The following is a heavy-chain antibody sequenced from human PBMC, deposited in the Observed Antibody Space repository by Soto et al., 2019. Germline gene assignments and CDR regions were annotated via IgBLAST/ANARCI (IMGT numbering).Heavy chain of an antibody. Sequence: QVQLQESGPGLVKPSETLSLTCTVSGGSISSYYWSWIRQPPGKGLEWIGYIYYSGSTNYNPSLKSRVTISVDTSKNQFSLKLSSVTAADTAVYYCARGIETPYILTGYYNWFDPWGQGTLVTVSS. CDR3: ARGIETPYILTGYYNWFDP. CDR1: GGSISSYY. D-gene: IGHD3-9*01. CDR2: IYYSGST. J-gene: IGHJ5*02. V-gene: IGHV4-59*01.